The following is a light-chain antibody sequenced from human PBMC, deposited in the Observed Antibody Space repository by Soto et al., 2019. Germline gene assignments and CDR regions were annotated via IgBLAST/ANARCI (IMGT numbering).Light chain of an antibody. CDR2: GNS. CDR1: SSNIGAGYD. V-gene: IGLV1-40*01. J-gene: IGLJ3*02. CDR3: QSYDSSLSAL. Sequence: QSVLTQPPSVSGAPGQRVTISCTGSSSNIGAGYDVHWYQQLPGTAPKLLIYGNSNRPSGVPDRFSGSKSGTSASLAITGLQAEDEAEYYCQSYDSSLSALFGGGTKLPVL.